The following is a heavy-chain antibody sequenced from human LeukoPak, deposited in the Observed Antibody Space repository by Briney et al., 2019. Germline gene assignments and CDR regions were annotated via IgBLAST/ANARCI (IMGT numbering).Heavy chain of an antibody. CDR2: ISPSAGST. Sequence: ASVKVSCKASGYTFASFYMHWVRQAPGQGLEWVGIISPSAGSTSYAQKFQGRVTMTRDTSTTTVYMELSSLRSEDTAVYYCARVSGGATLNYWGQGTLVTVSS. V-gene: IGHV1-46*01. CDR3: ARVSGGATLNY. D-gene: IGHD2-8*02. J-gene: IGHJ4*02. CDR1: GYTFASFY.